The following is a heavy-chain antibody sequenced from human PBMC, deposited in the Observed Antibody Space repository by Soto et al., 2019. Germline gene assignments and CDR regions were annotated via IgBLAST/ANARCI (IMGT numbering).Heavy chain of an antibody. Sequence: QVQLQESGPGLVKPSETLSLTCTVSGGSVSSGSHYWSWIRQPPGKGLEWIGYIYYSGSTRYNPSLKSRVTISVDTSKNQLSLKLSSVTAADTAVYYCARKVVIIRGWLDPWGQGTLVTVSS. CDR1: GGSVSSGSHY. V-gene: IGHV4-61*01. CDR2: IYYSGST. CDR3: ARKVVIIRGWLDP. D-gene: IGHD3-3*01. J-gene: IGHJ5*02.